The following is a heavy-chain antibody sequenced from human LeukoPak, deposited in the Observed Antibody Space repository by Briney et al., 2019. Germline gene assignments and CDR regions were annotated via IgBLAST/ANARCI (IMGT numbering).Heavy chain of an antibody. CDR2: IKQDGSEK. Sequence: GGSLRLSCAASGFTFSSYWMSWVRQAPGKGLEWVANIKQDGSEKYYVDSVKGRFTISRDNAKNSLYLQMNSLRAEDTAVYYCARVARYFDWLIDAFDIWGQGTMVTVSS. D-gene: IGHD3-9*01. V-gene: IGHV3-7*01. J-gene: IGHJ3*02. CDR3: ARVARYFDWLIDAFDI. CDR1: GFTFSSYW.